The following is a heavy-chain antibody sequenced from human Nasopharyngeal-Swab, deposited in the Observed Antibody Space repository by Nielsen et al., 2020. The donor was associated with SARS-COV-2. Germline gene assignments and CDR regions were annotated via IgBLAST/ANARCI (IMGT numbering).Heavy chain of an antibody. CDR3: ARARAAIYDFWSGYYPRDLNGTDV. D-gene: IGHD3-3*01. CDR1: GFTFSDYY. CDR2: ISSSSSYT. V-gene: IGHV3-11*06. J-gene: IGHJ6*02. Sequence: GGSLRLSCAASGFTFSDYYMSWIRQAPGKGLEWVSYISSSSSYTNYADSVKGRFTISRDNAKNSLYLQMNSLRAEDTAVYYCARARAAIYDFWSGYYPRDLNGTDVWGQGTTVTVSS.